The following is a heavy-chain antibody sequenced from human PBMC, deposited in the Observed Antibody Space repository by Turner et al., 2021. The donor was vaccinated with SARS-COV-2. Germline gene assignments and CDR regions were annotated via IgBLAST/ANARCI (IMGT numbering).Heavy chain of an antibody. D-gene: IGHD4-17*01. CDR1: GFTFSSYA. Sequence: QVQLMESGGGVVQPGRSLILSWAASGFTFSSYAMHWVRQAPGRGLEWVAVISYDGSNKYYADSVKGRFTISRDNSKNTLYLQMNSLRAEDTAVYYCARDVEAGTSTVTVFDYWGQGTLVTVSS. CDR2: ISYDGSNK. J-gene: IGHJ4*02. CDR3: ARDVEAGTSTVTVFDY. V-gene: IGHV3-30*04.